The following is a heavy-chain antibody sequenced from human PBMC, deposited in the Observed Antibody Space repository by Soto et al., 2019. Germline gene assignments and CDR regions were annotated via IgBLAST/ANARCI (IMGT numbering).Heavy chain of an antibody. Sequence: PSETLSLTCAVYGGSFRGYYWSWIRQPPGKGLEWIGEINHSGSTNYNPSLKSRITISVDTSKNQLSLKLSSVTAADTAVYYCARAPIEWGQGTLVTVSS. CDR3: ARAPIE. D-gene: IGHD1-26*01. J-gene: IGHJ4*02. CDR1: GGSFRGYY. CDR2: INHSGST. V-gene: IGHV4-34*01.